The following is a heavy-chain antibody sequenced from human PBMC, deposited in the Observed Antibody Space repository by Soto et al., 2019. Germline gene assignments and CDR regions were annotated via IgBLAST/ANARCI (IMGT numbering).Heavy chain of an antibody. J-gene: IGHJ3*02. CDR3: ARGGANRAFDI. Sequence: EVQLAESGGGLAQPGGSLRLSCAASGFTFSNYWIYWVRQVPGKGLVYVSRINNDGSGTTYADSVKGRFTISRDNAKNTVYLQMNTLRAEDTAVYFCARGGANRAFDIWGQGTMVTVSS. V-gene: IGHV3-74*01. CDR1: GFTFSNYW. CDR2: INNDGSGT.